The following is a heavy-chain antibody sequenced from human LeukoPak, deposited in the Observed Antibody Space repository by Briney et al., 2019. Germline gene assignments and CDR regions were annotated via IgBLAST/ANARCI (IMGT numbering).Heavy chain of an antibody. CDR1: GGSISSGGYY. Sequence: SQTLSLTCTVSGGSISSGGYYWSWIRQHPGKGLEWIGYIYYSGSTYYNPSLKSRVTISVDTSKNQFSLKLSSVTAADTAVYYCARGGGGITMVRGVMNGMDVWGQGTTVTVSS. V-gene: IGHV4-31*03. J-gene: IGHJ6*02. CDR3: ARGGGGITMVRGVMNGMDV. D-gene: IGHD3-10*01. CDR2: IYYSGST.